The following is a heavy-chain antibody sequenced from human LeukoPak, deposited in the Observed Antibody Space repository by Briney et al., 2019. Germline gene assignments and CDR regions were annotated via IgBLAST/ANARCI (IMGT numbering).Heavy chain of an antibody. V-gene: IGHV3-15*01. Sequence: GGSLRLSCEASGFTFSSYWMSWVRQAPGKGLEWVGRIRSKTDGGTPDYAAPVKGRFIISRDDSRDTLYLQMNSLRIEDTAVYYCTAWTDLYDYWGQGTLVTVSS. D-gene: IGHD3/OR15-3a*01. CDR3: TAWTDLYDY. CDR2: IRSKTDGGTP. J-gene: IGHJ4*02. CDR1: GFTFSSYW.